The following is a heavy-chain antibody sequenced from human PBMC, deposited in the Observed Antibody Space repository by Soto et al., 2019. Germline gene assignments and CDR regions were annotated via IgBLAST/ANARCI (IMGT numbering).Heavy chain of an antibody. CDR1: GVTVSSYG. Sequence: GGSPRLSCAASGVTVSSYGMHWVRQDPGKGLEWVAIISYDEINKYYADSVKGRFTISRDNSKNTLYLQMNSLRAEDTAVYYCAKSVYNWNDGFFDYWGQGTLVTVSS. J-gene: IGHJ4*02. CDR3: AKSVYNWNDGFFDY. CDR2: ISYDEINK. D-gene: IGHD1-1*01. V-gene: IGHV3-30*18.